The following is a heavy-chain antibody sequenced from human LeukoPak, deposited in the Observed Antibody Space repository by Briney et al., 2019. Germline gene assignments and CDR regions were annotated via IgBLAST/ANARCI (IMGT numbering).Heavy chain of an antibody. CDR1: GGSFSGYY. V-gene: IGHV4-34*01. D-gene: IGHD3-10*01. CDR2: MNHSGST. Sequence: SETLSLTCAVYGGSFSGYYWSWIRQPPGKGLEWIGEMNHSGSTNYNPSLKSRVTISVDTSKNQFSLKLSSVTAADTAVYYCARGTAQELLWFGKKYYFDYWGQGTLVTVSS. J-gene: IGHJ4*02. CDR3: ARGTAQELLWFGKKYYFDY.